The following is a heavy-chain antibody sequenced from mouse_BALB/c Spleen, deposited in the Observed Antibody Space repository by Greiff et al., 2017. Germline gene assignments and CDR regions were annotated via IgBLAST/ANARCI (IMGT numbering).Heavy chain of an antibody. CDR1: GFAFSSYD. CDR3: ARRGLRRDFDY. CDR2: ISSGGGST. D-gene: IGHD2-4*01. Sequence: EVKVVESGGGLVKPGGSLKLSCAASGFAFSSYDMSWVRQTPEKRLEWVAYISSGGGSTYYPDTVKGRFTISRDSAKNTLYLQMSSLKSEDTAMYYCARRGLRRDFDYWGQGTTLTVSS. J-gene: IGHJ2*01. V-gene: IGHV5-12-1*01.